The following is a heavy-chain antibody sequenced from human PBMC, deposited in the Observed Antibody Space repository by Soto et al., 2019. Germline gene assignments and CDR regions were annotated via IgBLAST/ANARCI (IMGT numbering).Heavy chain of an antibody. Sequence: EVQLVESGGGLVKPGGSLSLSCAASGFTFSSYSMNWVRQAPGKGLEWVSSISSSSSYIYYADSVKGRFTISRDNAKNSLYLQMNSLRAEDTAVYYCARARIAVAGSEEYYYYYGMDVWGQGTTVTVSS. CDR1: GFTFSSYS. V-gene: IGHV3-21*01. CDR3: ARARIAVAGSEEYYYYYGMDV. CDR2: ISSSSSYI. J-gene: IGHJ6*02. D-gene: IGHD6-19*01.